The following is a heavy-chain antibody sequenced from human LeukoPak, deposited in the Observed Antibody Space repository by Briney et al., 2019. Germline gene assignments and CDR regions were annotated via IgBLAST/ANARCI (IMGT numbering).Heavy chain of an antibody. CDR3: ARHLRHMVRGVMPPNDAFDI. CDR2: IYPGDSDT. D-gene: IGHD3-10*01. Sequence: GESLKISCKGPGYSFTSYWIGWVRQMPGKGLEWMGIIYPGDSDTRYSPSFQGQVTISADKSISTAYLQWSSLKASDTAMYYCARHLRHMVRGVMPPNDAFDIWGQGTMVTVSS. J-gene: IGHJ3*02. CDR1: GYSFTSYW. V-gene: IGHV5-51*01.